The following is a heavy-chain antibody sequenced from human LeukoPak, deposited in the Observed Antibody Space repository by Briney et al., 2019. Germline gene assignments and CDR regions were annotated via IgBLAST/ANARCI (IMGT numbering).Heavy chain of an antibody. D-gene: IGHD1-14*01. Sequence: SETLSLTCTVSGGSISSSSYYWGWIRQPPGKGLEWIGSINYSGTTYYNPSLKSRVTISIDTSKNQFSLKLSSVTAADTALYFCAREEPPGKVDYWGQGTLVTVSS. V-gene: IGHV4-39*07. CDR3: AREEPPGKVDY. CDR2: INYSGTT. CDR1: GGSISSSSYY. J-gene: IGHJ4*02.